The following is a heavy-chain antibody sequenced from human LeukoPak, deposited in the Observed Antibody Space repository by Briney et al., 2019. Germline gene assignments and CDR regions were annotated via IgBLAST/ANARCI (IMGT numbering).Heavy chain of an antibody. J-gene: IGHJ4*02. CDR1: GGSISSSNR. Sequence: SGTLSLTCAVSGGSISSSNRWSCVRQPPGKGLEWIGAIYHSGSTNYNPSLKSRVTISVDKSKNQFSLKLSSVTAADTAVYYGASHRYKRGMVAVAGTTDYWGQGTLVTVSS. V-gene: IGHV4-4*02. D-gene: IGHD6-19*01. CDR2: IYHSGST. CDR3: ASHRYKRGMVAVAGTTDY.